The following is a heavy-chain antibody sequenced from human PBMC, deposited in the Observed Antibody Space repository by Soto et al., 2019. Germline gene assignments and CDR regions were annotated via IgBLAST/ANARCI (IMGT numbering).Heavy chain of an antibody. CDR3: ARGSSSWYYHYYYYDMDV. D-gene: IGHD6-13*01. J-gene: IGHJ6*02. V-gene: IGHV3-33*01. CDR2: IWYDGSNK. CDR1: GFTFSSYG. Sequence: QVQLVESGGGVVQPGRSLRLSCAASGFTFSSYGMHWVRQAPGKGLEGVAVIWYDGSNKYYADSVKGRFTISRDNSKNTLYLQMNSLRAEDTAVYYCARGSSSWYYHYYYYDMDVWGQGTTVTVSS.